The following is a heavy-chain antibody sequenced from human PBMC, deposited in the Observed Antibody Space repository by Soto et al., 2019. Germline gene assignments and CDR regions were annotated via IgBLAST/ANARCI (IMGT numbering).Heavy chain of an antibody. CDR1: GFTFSDYY. CDR2: ISSGGSVI. D-gene: IGHD4-4*01. V-gene: IGHV3-11*01. Sequence: GGSLRLSCVASGFTFSDYYMSWFRQAPGKGLEWVSYISSGGSVIYSADSMKGRFTISRDNAKNSLYLQVSSLRAEDTAVYYCAREPRDDYMISGGFDYWGQGTLVTVSS. J-gene: IGHJ4*02. CDR3: AREPRDDYMISGGFDY.